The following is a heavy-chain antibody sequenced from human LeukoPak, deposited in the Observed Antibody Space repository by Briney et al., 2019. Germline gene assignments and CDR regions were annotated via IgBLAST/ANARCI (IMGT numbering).Heavy chain of an antibody. D-gene: IGHD2-2*01. Sequence: SETLSLTCTVSGYSITSGSYWGWIRQPPGKGLEWIGSIYHGGSSYYNPSLKSRVTISVDTSKNQFSLKLSSVPAADTAVYYCARNGSSCSSTSCYGTPFDNWGQGALVTVSS. V-gene: IGHV4-38-2*02. CDR3: ARNGSSCSSTSCYGTPFDN. CDR2: IYHGGSS. CDR1: GYSITSGSY. J-gene: IGHJ4*02.